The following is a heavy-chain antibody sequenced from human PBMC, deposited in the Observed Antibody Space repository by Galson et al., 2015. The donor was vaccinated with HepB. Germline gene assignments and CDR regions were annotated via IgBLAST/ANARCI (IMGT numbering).Heavy chain of an antibody. D-gene: IGHD4-17*01. CDR1: GYTFTSYA. CDR3: ARMGGAGGDYAHHDY. Sequence: SVKVSCKASGYTFTSYAMHWVRQAPGQRLEWMGWINAGNGNTKYPQKFQGRVTITRDTSASTAYMELRSLRSDDTAVYYCARMGGAGGDYAHHDYWGQGTLVTVSS. CDR2: INAGNGNT. J-gene: IGHJ4*02. V-gene: IGHV1-3*01.